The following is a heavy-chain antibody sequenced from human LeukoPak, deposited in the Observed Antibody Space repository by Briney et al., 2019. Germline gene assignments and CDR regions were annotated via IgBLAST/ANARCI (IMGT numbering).Heavy chain of an antibody. D-gene: IGHD3-10*01. CDR3: ARERDGSGSYFTYWFDP. Sequence: GGSLRLSCVVSGFTFSTYGRFAMHWLRQAPGKGLEWVAVLSYDGSEKKYADSVKGRFTISRDNSKNIVYLEMNSLRVEDTAVYYCARERDGSGSYFTYWFDPWGQGTLVTVSS. V-gene: IGHV3-30*01. J-gene: IGHJ5*02. CDR2: LSYDGSEK. CDR1: GFTFSTYGRFA.